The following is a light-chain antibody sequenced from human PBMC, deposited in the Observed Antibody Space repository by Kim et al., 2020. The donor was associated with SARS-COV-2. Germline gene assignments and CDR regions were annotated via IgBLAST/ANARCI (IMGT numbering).Light chain of an antibody. CDR1: KLGDKY. CDR2: QDS. J-gene: IGLJ3*02. Sequence: SYELTQPPSVSVSPGQTASITCSGDKLGDKYASWYQQKPGQSPVLVIYQDSKRPSGITERFSGSNSGNTATLTIRETQAMDEAEYYRQEWDSSTWMFGGG. V-gene: IGLV3-1*01. CDR3: QEWDSSTWM.